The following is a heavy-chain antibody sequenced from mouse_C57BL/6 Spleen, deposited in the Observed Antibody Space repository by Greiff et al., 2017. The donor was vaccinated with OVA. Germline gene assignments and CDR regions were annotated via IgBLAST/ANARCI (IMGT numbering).Heavy chain of an antibody. CDR3: ARGGGFITTVVAVDYYAMDY. J-gene: IGHJ4*01. CDR1: GYTFTSYN. D-gene: IGHD1-1*01. Sequence: LQESGAELVRPGASVKMSCKASGYTFTSYNMHWVKQTPRQGLEWIGAIYPGNGDTSYNQKFKGKATLTVDKSSSTAYMQLSSLTSEDSAVYFCARGGGFITTVVAVDYYAMDYWGQGTSVTVSS. CDR2: IYPGNGDT. V-gene: IGHV1-12*01.